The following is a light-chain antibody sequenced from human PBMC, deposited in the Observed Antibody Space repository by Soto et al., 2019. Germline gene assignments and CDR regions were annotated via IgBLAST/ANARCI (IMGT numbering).Light chain of an antibody. CDR2: GSS. Sequence: EIVLRQSPATLSLSPGERATLSGRASRSVSSYLAWYQQRPGQAPRLLIFGSSTRATGIPPRFSGSGSGTEFPLTISRLQSEDFAVYSCQQYRRFPITFGQGTRLE. J-gene: IGKJ5*01. CDR3: QQYRRFPIT. V-gene: IGKV3-15*01. CDR1: RSVSSY.